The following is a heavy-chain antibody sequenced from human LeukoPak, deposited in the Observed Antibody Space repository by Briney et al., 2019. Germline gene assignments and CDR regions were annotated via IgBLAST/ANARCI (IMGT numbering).Heavy chain of an antibody. CDR3: ARVGVAVAVFWFDP. J-gene: IGHJ5*02. Sequence: ASVKVSCKASGYTFTGYYMHWVRQAPGQGLEWMGRINPNSSGTNYAQKFQGRVTMTRDTSISTAYMELSRLRSDDTAVYYCARVGVAVAVFWFDPWGQGTLVTVSS. D-gene: IGHD6-19*01. CDR1: GYTFTGYY. V-gene: IGHV1-2*06. CDR2: INPNSSGT.